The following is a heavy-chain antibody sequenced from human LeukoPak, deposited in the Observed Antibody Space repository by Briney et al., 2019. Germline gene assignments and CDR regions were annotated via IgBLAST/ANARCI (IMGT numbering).Heavy chain of an antibody. D-gene: IGHD6-13*01. V-gene: IGHV1-69*04. CDR3: AREGHSSPYDFDY. Sequence: GASVKVSCKASGGTFSSYAISWVRQAPGQGLEWMGRIIPILGIANYAQKFQGRVTITADKSTSTAYMELSSLRSEDTAVYYCAREGHSSPYDFDYWGQGTLVTVSS. CDR2: IIPILGIA. J-gene: IGHJ4*02. CDR1: GGTFSSYA.